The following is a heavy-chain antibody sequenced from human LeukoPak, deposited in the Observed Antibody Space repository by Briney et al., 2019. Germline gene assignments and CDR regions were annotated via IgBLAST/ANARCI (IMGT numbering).Heavy chain of an antibody. J-gene: IGHJ4*02. D-gene: IGHD3-22*01. CDR3: ARGLAVVSPCDF. Sequence: GASVKVSCKASGYTFTGYYIHWVRQAPGQGPEWMGWINTNSGGTNYGQKFQGRVTMTRDTSISTANMELSRLTSDDTAVYYCARGLAVVSPCDFWGQGTLVTVSS. CDR2: INTNSGGT. CDR1: GYTFTGYY. V-gene: IGHV1-2*02.